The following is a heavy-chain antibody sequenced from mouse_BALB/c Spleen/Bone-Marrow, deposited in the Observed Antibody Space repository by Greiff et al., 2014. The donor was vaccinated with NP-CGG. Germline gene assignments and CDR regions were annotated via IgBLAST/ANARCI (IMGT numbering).Heavy chain of an antibody. V-gene: IGHV7-3*02. Sequence: EVQRVESGGGLVQPGGSLRLSCATSGFTFTDYYMSWVRQPPGKALEWLGFIRNKPNGYTTEYSASVKGRFTISRDNSQSILYLQMNTLRVEDSATYYCTRDMGVLRFDYWGQGTTLTVSS. CDR2: IRNKPNGYTT. CDR3: TRDMGVLRFDY. J-gene: IGHJ2*01. D-gene: IGHD1-1*01. CDR1: GFTFTDYY.